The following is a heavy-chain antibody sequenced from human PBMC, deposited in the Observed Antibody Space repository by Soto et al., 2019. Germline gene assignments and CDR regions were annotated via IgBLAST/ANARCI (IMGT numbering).Heavy chain of an antibody. Sequence: GGSLRLSCAASGFTFSSYAMSWVRQAPGKGLEWVSAISGSGGSTYYADSVKGRFTISRDNSKNTLYLQMNSLRAEDTAVYYCAKDIDPRCSKRGGCYFDYWGQGTLVTVSS. D-gene: IGHD2-15*01. CDR1: GFTFSSYA. J-gene: IGHJ4*02. CDR3: AKDIDPRCSKRGGCYFDY. CDR2: ISGSGGST. V-gene: IGHV3-23*01.